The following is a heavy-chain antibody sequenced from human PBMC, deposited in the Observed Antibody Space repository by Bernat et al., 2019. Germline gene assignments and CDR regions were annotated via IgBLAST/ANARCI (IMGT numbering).Heavy chain of an antibody. Sequence: EVQLVESGGGLVQPGGSLRLSCAASGFTFSIYEMNWVRQAPGNGLEWVSYISTSGSTIYYADSVKGRFTISRDNAKNSLHLQMNSLRAEDTAVYYCARAGRNWDYWGQGTLVTVSS. CDR3: ARAGRNWDY. CDR2: ISTSGSTI. V-gene: IGHV3-48*03. CDR1: GFTFSIYE. D-gene: IGHD1-1*01. J-gene: IGHJ4*02.